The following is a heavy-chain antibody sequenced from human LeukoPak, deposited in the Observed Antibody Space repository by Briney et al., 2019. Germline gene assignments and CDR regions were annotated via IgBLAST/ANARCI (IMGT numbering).Heavy chain of an antibody. V-gene: IGHV1-18*01. D-gene: IGHD6-19*01. CDR3: ARDAGIAVAGPLGLDY. Sequence: ASVKVSCKASGYTFTSYGISWVRQAPGQGLEWMGWISAYNGNTNYAQKLQGRVTMTTDTSTSTAYMELRSQRSDDTAVYYCARDAGIAVAGPLGLDYWGQGTLVTVSS. CDR1: GYTFTSYG. CDR2: ISAYNGNT. J-gene: IGHJ4*02.